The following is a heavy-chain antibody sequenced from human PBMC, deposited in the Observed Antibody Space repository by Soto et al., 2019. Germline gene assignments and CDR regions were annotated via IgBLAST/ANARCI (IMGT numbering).Heavy chain of an antibody. D-gene: IGHD2-2*03. CDR3: ARASFLDPAFDI. CDR1: GYTFTSYD. Sequence: GASVKVSSKASGYTFTSYDMNWVRQATGQGLEWMGWVNPNSGDTDYAQKFQGRVTMTSDTSIRTAYMELSSLRSEDTAVYYCARASFLDPAFDIWGQGTVVTVSS. V-gene: IGHV1-8*02. CDR2: VNPNSGDT. J-gene: IGHJ3*02.